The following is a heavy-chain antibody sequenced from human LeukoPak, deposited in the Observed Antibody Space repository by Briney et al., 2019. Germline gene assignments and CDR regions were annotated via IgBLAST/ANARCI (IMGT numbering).Heavy chain of an antibody. CDR1: GGSISSSKW. Sequence: SGTLSLTCAVSGGSISSSKWWSWVRQPPGKGLEWIGEIYHSGSTNYHPSLKSRVTLSVDTSKKQFSLKLSSVTAADTAVYYCARGLLVGNTGYYFDYWGQGTLETVSS. CDR2: IYHSGST. J-gene: IGHJ4*02. V-gene: IGHV4-4*02. D-gene: IGHD1-26*01. CDR3: ARGLLVGNTGYYFDY.